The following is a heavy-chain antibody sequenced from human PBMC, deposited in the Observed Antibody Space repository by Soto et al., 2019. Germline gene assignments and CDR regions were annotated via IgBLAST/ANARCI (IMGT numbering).Heavy chain of an antibody. Sequence: EVQLLESGGGLVQPGGSLRLSCAASGFTFRIYAMSWVRQVPGKGLEWVSTISDSADSAYYADSVKGRFTISRDKSKNRLNLQMNSLTAEDTAVYYRARPYGGKIGDALDLWGQGTKVTVSS. CDR3: ARPYGGKIGDALDL. V-gene: IGHV3-23*01. D-gene: IGHD2-15*01. CDR2: ISDSADSA. CDR1: GFTFRIYA. J-gene: IGHJ3*01.